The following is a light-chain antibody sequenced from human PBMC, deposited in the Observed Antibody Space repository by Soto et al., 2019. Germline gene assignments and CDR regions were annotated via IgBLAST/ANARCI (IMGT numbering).Light chain of an antibody. CDR2: VNS. CDR1: SSNIGAGYD. CDR3: QSYDSSLSGVV. Sequence: QSVLTQPPSVSGAPGQRVTISCTGSSSNIGAGYDVHWYQQLPGTAPKLLIYVNSNRPSGVPDRVSGSKSGTSASLAITGLQAEDEADYYCQSYDSSLSGVVFGGGTKLTVL. J-gene: IGLJ2*01. V-gene: IGLV1-40*01.